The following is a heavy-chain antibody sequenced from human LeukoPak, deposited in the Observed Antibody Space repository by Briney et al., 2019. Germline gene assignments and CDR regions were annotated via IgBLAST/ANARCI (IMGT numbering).Heavy chain of an antibody. J-gene: IGHJ5*02. CDR3: ARNRVMVTSWFDP. Sequence: GGSLRLSCAASGFTFSDYYMSWIRQAPGKGLEWVSYISSSSTYTNFADSVEGRFTISRDNAKNSLYLQMNSLRAEDTAVYYCARNRVMVTSWFDPWGQGTLVTVSS. CDR2: ISSSSTYT. CDR1: GFTFSDYY. V-gene: IGHV3-11*06. D-gene: IGHD5-18*01.